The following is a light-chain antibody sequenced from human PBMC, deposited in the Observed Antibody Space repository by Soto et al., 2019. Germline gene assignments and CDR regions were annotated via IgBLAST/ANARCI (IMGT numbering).Light chain of an antibody. CDR1: SGHSDYA. J-gene: IGLJ1*01. Sequence: QSVLTQSPSASASLGASVKLICTLSSGHSDYAIAWHQQQPEKGPRYLMKVNSDGSHRKGDGIPDRFSGSSSGAQRYLTISSLQSEDEADYYCQTWGTGIRVFGNGTKLTVL. V-gene: IGLV4-69*01. CDR2: VNSDGSH. CDR3: QTWGTGIRV.